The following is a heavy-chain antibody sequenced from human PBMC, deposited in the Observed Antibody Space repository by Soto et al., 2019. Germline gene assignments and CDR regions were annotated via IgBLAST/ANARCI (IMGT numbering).Heavy chain of an antibody. Sequence: EVQLVESGGGLVQPGGSLRLSCAASGFTFSSSSMNWVRQAPGKGLEWVSAISGSGGSTYYADYVKGRFTISRDNSKNPLYLQMNILRAEDTAVYYCAKLGADIVVVVAEYNWFDPWGQGTLVTVSS. V-gene: IGHV3-23*04. CDR2: ISGSGGST. D-gene: IGHD2-15*01. CDR1: GFTFSSSS. CDR3: AKLGADIVVVVAEYNWFDP. J-gene: IGHJ5*02.